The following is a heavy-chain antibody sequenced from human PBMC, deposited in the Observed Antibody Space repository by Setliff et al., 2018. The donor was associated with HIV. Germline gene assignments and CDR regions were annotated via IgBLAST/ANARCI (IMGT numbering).Heavy chain of an antibody. CDR3: AKSGVRPHPSHDYYYYGMDV. CDR1: GFTFSSYG. D-gene: IGHD1-1*01. J-gene: IGHJ6*02. V-gene: IGHV3-33*06. CDR2: IWYDGSNK. Sequence: QAGGSLRLSCAASGFTFSSYGMHWVRQAPGKGLEWVAVIWYDGSNKYYADSVKGRFTISRDNSKNMLYLQMNSLRAEDTAVYYCAKSGVRPHPSHDYYYYGMDVWGQGTTVTVSS.